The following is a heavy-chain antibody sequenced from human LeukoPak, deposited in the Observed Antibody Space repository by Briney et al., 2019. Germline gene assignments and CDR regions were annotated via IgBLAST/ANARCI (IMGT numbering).Heavy chain of an antibody. CDR1: GYNFTSYW. V-gene: IGHV5-51*01. J-gene: IGHJ3*02. CDR3: ARLGDSGRDYVAFFI. D-gene: IGHD1-26*01. Sequence: GAPLKISCKGSGYNFTSYWIGWGRQLPGKGLGGRGIIYPGELDTRYSPSFQGEVTISADKSISTAYLQWSSLKASDTAMYYCARLGDSGRDYVAFFIWGHRAPVTVSS. CDR2: IYPGELDT.